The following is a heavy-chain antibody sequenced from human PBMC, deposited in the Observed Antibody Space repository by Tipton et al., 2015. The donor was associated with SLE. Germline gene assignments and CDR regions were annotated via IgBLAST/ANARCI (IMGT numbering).Heavy chain of an antibody. Sequence: TLSLTCSVSGGSTTRFYWSWIRQSPGKTMEWIGYVYYSGNTNYNPSPKSRVTISMDTSKNQVSLRLNSVTAADTAVYYCAKGYGMGNYYYMDVWGKGTSVIVSS. V-gene: IGHV4-59*03. CDR1: GGSTTRFY. D-gene: IGHD5-18*01. CDR2: VYYSGNT. J-gene: IGHJ6*03. CDR3: AKGYGMGNYYYMDV.